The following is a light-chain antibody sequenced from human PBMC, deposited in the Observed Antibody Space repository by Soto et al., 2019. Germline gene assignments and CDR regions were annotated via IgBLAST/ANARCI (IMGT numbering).Light chain of an antibody. Sequence: QSALTQPPSASGSLGQSVTFSCTGTSSDVGGYNYVSWYQQHPGKAPKLMIYDVSKRPSGVPYRFSGSKSGNAASLTVSGLQGEDEADYYCSSYAGSSWVFGGGTKLTVL. J-gene: IGLJ3*02. CDR2: DVS. V-gene: IGLV2-8*01. CDR1: SSDVGGYNY. CDR3: SSYAGSSWV.